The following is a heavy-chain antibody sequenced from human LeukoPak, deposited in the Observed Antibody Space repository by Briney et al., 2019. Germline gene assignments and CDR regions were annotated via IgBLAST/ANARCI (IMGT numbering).Heavy chain of an antibody. J-gene: IGHJ4*02. D-gene: IGHD6-13*01. CDR3: AKDQKSIAATGYDY. CDR1: GFTFSSYG. CDR2: IWYDGSNK. V-gene: IGHV3-33*06. Sequence: PGGSLRLSCAASGFTFSSYGMHWVRQAPGKGLEWVAVIWYDGSNKYYADSVKGRFTISRDNSKNTLFLQMNSLRADDTAVYFCAKDQKSIAATGYDYWGQGTLVTVSS.